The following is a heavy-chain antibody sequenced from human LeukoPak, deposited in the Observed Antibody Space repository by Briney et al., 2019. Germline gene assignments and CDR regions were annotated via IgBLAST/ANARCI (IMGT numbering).Heavy chain of an antibody. Sequence: SETLSLTCTVSGYSISSGYYWGWIRQPPGKGLEWIGSIYYSGSTYYNPSLKSRATISVDTSKNQFSLNLTSVTAADTAVFYCASSSGWYDKVDYWGQGTLVTVSS. D-gene: IGHD6-19*01. CDR1: GYSISSGYY. CDR3: ASSSGWYDKVDY. J-gene: IGHJ4*02. V-gene: IGHV4-38-2*02. CDR2: IYYSGST.